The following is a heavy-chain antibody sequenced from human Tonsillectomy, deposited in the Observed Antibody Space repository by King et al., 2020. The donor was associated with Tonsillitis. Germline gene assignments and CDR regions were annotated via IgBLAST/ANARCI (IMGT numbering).Heavy chain of an antibody. Sequence: QLVQSGAEVKKPGSSVKVSCKASGGTFSSYAISWVRQAPGQGLEWMGRIIPILGIANYAKKFQGRVTITADKSTSTAYMELSSLRSEDTAVYYCASQDVFELPVDYWGQGTLVTVSS. CDR3: ASQDVFELPVDY. CDR2: IIPILGIA. V-gene: IGHV1-69*09. CDR1: GGTFSSYA. D-gene: IGHD2-15*01. J-gene: IGHJ4*02.